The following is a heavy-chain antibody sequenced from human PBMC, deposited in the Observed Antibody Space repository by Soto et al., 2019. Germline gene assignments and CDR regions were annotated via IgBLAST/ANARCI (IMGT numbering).Heavy chain of an antibody. CDR3: ARDGYYGSGSGYYYYYGMDV. Sequence: PGGSLIVSCVASGFTFSSYSMNWVRPAQGKGLEWVSYISRSSSYIYYVDSVKGRFTISRDNAKNSLYLQMNSLRAEDTAVYYCARDGYYGSGSGYYYYYGMDVWGQGTTVTVSS. CDR2: ISRSSSYI. D-gene: IGHD3-10*01. V-gene: IGHV3-21*01. J-gene: IGHJ6*02. CDR1: GFTFSSYS.